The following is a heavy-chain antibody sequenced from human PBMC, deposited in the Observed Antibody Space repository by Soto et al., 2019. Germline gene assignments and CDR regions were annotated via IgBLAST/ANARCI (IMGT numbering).Heavy chain of an antibody. CDR3: ARGKVPDAAHSYSYMDV. V-gene: IGHV1-69*02. CDR2: VIPILDIT. CDR1: GGTFSSYS. D-gene: IGHD2-2*01. J-gene: IGHJ6*03. Sequence: QVHLVQSGAEVKNPGSSVKVSCKASGGTFSSYSVNWVRLAPGQGLEWMGRVIPILDITNYAEHFQGRVTITADKSTTTSYMELSSLISEDTAVYYCARGKVPDAAHSYSYMDVWGKGTTVTVSS.